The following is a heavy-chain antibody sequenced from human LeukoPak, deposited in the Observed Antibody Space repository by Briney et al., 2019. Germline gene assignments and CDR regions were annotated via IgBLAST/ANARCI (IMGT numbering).Heavy chain of an antibody. CDR3: VTDGDKRNDFEY. CDR1: GLSISNFW. CDR2: IDKNGNEI. V-gene: IGHV3-7*01. D-gene: IGHD1-1*01. Sequence: QTGGSLRLSCAASGLSISNFWMHWVRQAPGKGLEWVAIIDKNGNEIKYVDSVKGRFTLSRDNAKNSVYLQMNSLRTEDTALYYCVTDGDKRNDFEYWGQGTLVTVSS. J-gene: IGHJ4*02.